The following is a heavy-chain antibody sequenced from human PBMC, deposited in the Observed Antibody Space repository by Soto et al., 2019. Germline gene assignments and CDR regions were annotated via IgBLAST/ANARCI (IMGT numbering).Heavy chain of an antibody. V-gene: IGHV5-51*01. CDR3: ARQPYSSSWYSNYYYGMEV. CDR1: GYSFTSYW. J-gene: IGHJ6*02. CDR2: IYPGDSDT. D-gene: IGHD6-13*01. Sequence: RGESLKISCKGSGYSFTSYWIGWVRQMPGKGLEWMGIIYPGDSDTRYSPSFQGQVTISADKSISTAYLQWSSLKASDTAMYYCARQPYSSSWYSNYYYGMEVWGQGTTVTVSS.